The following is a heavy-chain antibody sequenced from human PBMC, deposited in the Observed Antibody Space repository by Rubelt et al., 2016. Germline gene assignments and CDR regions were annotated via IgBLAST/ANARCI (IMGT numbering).Heavy chain of an antibody. D-gene: IGHD5/OR15-5a*01. CDR3: TTNSVYARG. CDR1: GGSISSSSYY. Sequence: LQLQESGPGLVKPSETLSLTCTVSGGSISSSSYYWGWIRQPPGKGLEWIGRIKSKGDGETTDYAVPVKGRFTISSADSERTLYLQMDSLKTEDTAVYYCTTNSVYARGGGQGTPVTVSS. CDR2: IKSKGDGETT. V-gene: IGHV3-15*01. J-gene: IGHJ4*02.